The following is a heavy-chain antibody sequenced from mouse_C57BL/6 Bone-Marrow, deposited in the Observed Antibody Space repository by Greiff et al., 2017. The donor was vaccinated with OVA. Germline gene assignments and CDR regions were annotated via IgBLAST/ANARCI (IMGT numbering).Heavy chain of an antibody. CDR3: AKSVITTVEGDFAMDY. D-gene: IGHD1-1*01. Sequence: QVQLQQPGAELVKPGASVKMSCKASGYTFTSYWITWVKQRPGQGLEWIGDIYPGSGRTNYNEKFKSKATLTVDTSSSTAYMQLSSLTSEDSAVYYSAKSVITTVEGDFAMDYWGQGTSVTVSS. J-gene: IGHJ4*01. CDR1: GYTFTSYW. CDR2: IYPGSGRT. V-gene: IGHV1-55*01.